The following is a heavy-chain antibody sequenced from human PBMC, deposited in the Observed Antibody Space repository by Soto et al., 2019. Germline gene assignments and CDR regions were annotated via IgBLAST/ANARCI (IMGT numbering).Heavy chain of an antibody. Sequence: SETLSLTCTVSGGSISSGGYSWSWVRQPPGKGLEWIGEIYHSGNTNYNPSLKSRVTMAVDKSRNQFSLKLSSVTAADTAVYYCARRWGEGRVDYWGQGTLVTVSS. CDR1: GGSISSGGYS. V-gene: IGHV4-4*02. CDR2: IYHSGNT. J-gene: IGHJ4*02. D-gene: IGHD3-10*01. CDR3: ARRWGEGRVDY.